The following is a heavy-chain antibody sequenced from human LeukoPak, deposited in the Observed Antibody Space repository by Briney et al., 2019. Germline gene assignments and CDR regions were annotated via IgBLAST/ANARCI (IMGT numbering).Heavy chain of an antibody. D-gene: IGHD6-19*01. CDR1: GFTVSGNY. Sequence: GGSLRLSCAASGFTVSGNYMSWVRQAPGKGLEWVSVIYSGGSTYYADSVKGRFTISRDNSKNTLYLQMNSLRAEDTAVYYCARDGGEQWPMYYFDYWGQGTLVTVSS. CDR2: IYSGGST. V-gene: IGHV3-66*01. J-gene: IGHJ4*02. CDR3: ARDGGEQWPMYYFDY.